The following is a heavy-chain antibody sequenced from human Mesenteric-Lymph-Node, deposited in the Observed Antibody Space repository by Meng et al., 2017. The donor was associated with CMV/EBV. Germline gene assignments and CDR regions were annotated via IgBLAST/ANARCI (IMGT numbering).Heavy chain of an antibody. J-gene: IGHJ6*02. Sequence: ASVKVSCKVSGYTLTELSRHWVRQAPGKGLEWMGGIIPTLGKTNYAQRFQGRVTITADKSTSTVYMELSSLTSEDTAIYYCARGVAKWLSYYYYAMDVWGQGTTVTVSS. CDR2: IIPTLGKT. D-gene: IGHD3-22*01. CDR1: GYTLTELS. V-gene: IGHV1-24*01. CDR3: ARGVAKWLSYYYYAMDV.